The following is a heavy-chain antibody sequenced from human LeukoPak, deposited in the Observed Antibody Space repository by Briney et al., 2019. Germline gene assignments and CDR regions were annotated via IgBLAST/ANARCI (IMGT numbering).Heavy chain of an antibody. D-gene: IGHD3-10*01. CDR3: ARAAYYYASGSHSLDS. J-gene: IGHJ4*02. CDR1: GYTFTSYY. V-gene: IGHV1-18*04. Sequence: ASVKVSCKASGYTFTSYYMHWVRQAPGQGLEWMGWISAHNGNTNFAQKLQGRVTMTTDTSTSIAYMELRSLRSDDTAVYYCARAAYYYASGSHSLDSWGQGTLVTVSS. CDR2: ISAHNGNT.